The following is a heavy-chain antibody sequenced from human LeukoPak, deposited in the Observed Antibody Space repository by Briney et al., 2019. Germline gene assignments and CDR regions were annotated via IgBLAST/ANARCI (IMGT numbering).Heavy chain of an antibody. D-gene: IGHD3-9*01. CDR2: IYSGGST. Sequence: GGSLRLSCAASRFTVSSNYMSWVRQAPGKGLEWVSVIYSGGSTYYADSVKGRFTISRYNSKNTLYLQMNSLRAEDTAVYYCARELRYFDWLPGGLDYWGQGTLVTVSS. J-gene: IGHJ4*02. CDR3: ARELRYFDWLPGGLDY. V-gene: IGHV3-53*01. CDR1: RFTVSSNY.